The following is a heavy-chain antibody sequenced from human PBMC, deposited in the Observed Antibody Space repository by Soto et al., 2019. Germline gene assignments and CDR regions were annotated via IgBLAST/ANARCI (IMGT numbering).Heavy chain of an antibody. CDR2: ISSDSRTI. Sequence: GGSLRPSCVASGFSLSDYAVNWVRQAPGKGLELVSFISSDSRTIYYADSVEGRFTVSRDNARNSASLQMDSLRDEDAAVYYCARIKLVEWFFISVDVYDMDVWGQGTPVTVSS. CDR3: ARIKLVEWFFISVDVYDMDV. V-gene: IGHV3-48*02. D-gene: IGHD3-3*01. J-gene: IGHJ6*02. CDR1: GFSLSDYA.